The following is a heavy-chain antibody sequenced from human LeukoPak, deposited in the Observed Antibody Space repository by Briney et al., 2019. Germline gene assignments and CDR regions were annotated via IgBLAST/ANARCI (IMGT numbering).Heavy chain of an antibody. D-gene: IGHD1-26*01. CDR3: ARNGRVDDAFDI. CDR2: ISYDGSNK. V-gene: IGHV3-30*03. J-gene: IGHJ3*02. CDR1: GFTFSSYS. Sequence: PGGSLRLSCAASGFTFSSYSMNWVRQAPGKGLEWVAVISYDGSNKYYADSVKGRFTISRDNSKNTLYLQMNSLRAEDTAVYYCARNGRVDDAFDIWGQGTMVTVSS.